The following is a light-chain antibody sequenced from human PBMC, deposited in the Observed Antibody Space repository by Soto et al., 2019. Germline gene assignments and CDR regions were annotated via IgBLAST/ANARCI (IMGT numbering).Light chain of an antibody. V-gene: IGLV2-11*01. CDR3: CSYAGSYTFYV. Sequence: QSVLTQPRSVSGSPGQSVTISCTGTSSDVGGYNYVSWYQQHPGQAPKLMIYDVSKRPXXXXXRXSGSKSGNTASLTISGLRTEDEADYYCCSYAGSYTFYVFGTGTKLTVL. CDR1: SSDVGGYNY. J-gene: IGLJ1*01. CDR2: DVS.